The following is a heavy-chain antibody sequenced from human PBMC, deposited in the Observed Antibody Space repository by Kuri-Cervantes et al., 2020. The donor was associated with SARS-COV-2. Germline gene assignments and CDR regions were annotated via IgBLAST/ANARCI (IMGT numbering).Heavy chain of an antibody. V-gene: IGHV3-23*01. CDR1: GFTFSSYA. J-gene: IGHJ5*02. Sequence: GGSLRLSCAASGFTFSSYAMSWVRQAPGKGLEWVSAIRGSGGSTYYADSVKGRFTISRDNSKNTLYLQMNSLRAEDTAVYYCTRATRVVIAIPFWFDPWGQGTLVTVSS. CDR2: IRGSGGST. D-gene: IGHD2-21*01. CDR3: TRATRVVIAIPFWFDP.